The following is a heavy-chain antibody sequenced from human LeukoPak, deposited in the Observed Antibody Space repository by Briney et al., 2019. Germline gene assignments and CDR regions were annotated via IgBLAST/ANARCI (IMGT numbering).Heavy chain of an antibody. CDR2: VYYDGGT. D-gene: IGHD5-18*01. CDR1: GDSISGYY. Sequence: SETLSLTCSVSGDSISGYYWSWIRQPPGKGLEWIGWVYYDGGTSYNPSLKNRVSISVDTSKNQFSLKLSSVTAADTAMYYCARYGSSPATYFDCWSQGPLVTVSS. J-gene: IGHJ4*02. CDR3: ARYGSSPATYFDC. V-gene: IGHV4-59*01.